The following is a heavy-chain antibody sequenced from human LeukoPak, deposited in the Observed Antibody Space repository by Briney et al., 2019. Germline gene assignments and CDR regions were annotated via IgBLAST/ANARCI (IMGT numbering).Heavy chain of an antibody. CDR3: ARSGRKGYCTNGVCPRLYNWFDP. CDR2: INHSGST. Sequence: SETLSLPCAVSGGSFSGYYWSWIRQPPGKGLEWIGEINHSGSTNYNPSLKSRVTISVDTSKNQFSLKLSSVTAADTAVYYCARSGRKGYCTNGVCPRLYNWFDPWGQGTLVTVSS. V-gene: IGHV4-34*01. CDR1: GGSFSGYY. D-gene: IGHD2-8*01. J-gene: IGHJ5*02.